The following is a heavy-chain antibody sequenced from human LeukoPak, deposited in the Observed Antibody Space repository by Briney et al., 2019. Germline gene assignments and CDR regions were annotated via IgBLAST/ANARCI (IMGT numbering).Heavy chain of an antibody. V-gene: IGHV4-59*01. J-gene: IGHJ5*02. Sequence: SETLSLTCTVSGGSISSYYWSWIRQPPGKGLEWIGYIYYSGNTNYNPSLKGRVTISVDTPKNQFSLKLSSVTAADTAVYYCARGPFGVVIPNWFDPWGQGTLVTVSS. CDR2: IYYSGNT. D-gene: IGHD3-3*01. CDR1: GGSISSYY. CDR3: ARGPFGVVIPNWFDP.